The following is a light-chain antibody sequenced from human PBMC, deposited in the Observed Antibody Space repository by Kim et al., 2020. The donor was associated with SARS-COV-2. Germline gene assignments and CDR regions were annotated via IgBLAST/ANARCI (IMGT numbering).Light chain of an antibody. CDR3: QQYYSTLFT. Sequence: DIVMTQSPDSLAVSLGERATNNCKSSQSVLYSSNNKNYLAWYQQKPGQPPKLLIYWASTRESGVPDRFSGSGSGTDFTLTISSLQAEDVAVYYSQQYYSTLFTFGPGTKVDIK. CDR1: QSVLYSSNNKNY. CDR2: WAS. V-gene: IGKV4-1*01. J-gene: IGKJ3*01.